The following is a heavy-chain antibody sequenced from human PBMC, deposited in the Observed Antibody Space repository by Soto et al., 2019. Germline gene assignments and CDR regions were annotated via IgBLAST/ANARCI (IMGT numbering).Heavy chain of an antibody. CDR1: GFTFSSYA. V-gene: IGHV3-30-3*01. J-gene: IGHJ6*02. Sequence: QVQLVESGGGVVQPGRSLRLSCAASGFTFSSYAMHWVRQAPGKGLEWVAVISYDGSNKYYADSVKGRFTISRDNXKNTLYLQMNSLRAEDTAVYYCARGLLWFFYGMDVWGQGTTVTVSS. CDR2: ISYDGSNK. CDR3: ARGLLWFFYGMDV. D-gene: IGHD3-10*01.